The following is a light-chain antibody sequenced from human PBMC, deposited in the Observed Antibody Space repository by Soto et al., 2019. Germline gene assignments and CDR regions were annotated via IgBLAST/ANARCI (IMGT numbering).Light chain of an antibody. Sequence: QSVPTQPRSVSGSPGQSVTISCTGTSSDVGGHNYVSWYQQYPGKAPKLLLSSVSKRPSGVPDRFSGSQSGNTASLTISGLQAEDEADYYCCSYAGSYTYVFGTGTKVTVL. V-gene: IGLV2-11*01. CDR1: SSDVGGHNY. J-gene: IGLJ1*01. CDR2: SVS. CDR3: CSYAGSYTYV.